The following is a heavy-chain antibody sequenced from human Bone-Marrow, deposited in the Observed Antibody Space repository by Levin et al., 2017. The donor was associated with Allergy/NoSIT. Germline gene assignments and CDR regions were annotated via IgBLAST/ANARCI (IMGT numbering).Heavy chain of an antibody. Sequence: LGESLKISCAASGFTFSSYAMSWVRQAPGKGLEWVSSINAGGGTTFYADSVKGRFTISRDNSKSTLYMQMNSLRAEDTAVYYCAKKWIPTSQAGYFDCWGQGALVTVSS. V-gene: IGHV3-23*01. CDR1: GFTFSSYA. J-gene: IGHJ4*02. D-gene: IGHD5-18*01. CDR3: AKKWIPTSQAGYFDC. CDR2: INAGGGTT.